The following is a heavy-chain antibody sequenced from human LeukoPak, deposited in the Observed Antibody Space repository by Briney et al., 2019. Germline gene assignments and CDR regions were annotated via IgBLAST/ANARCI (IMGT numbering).Heavy chain of an antibody. CDR2: INEDGSVK. Sequence: GGSLRLSCAASGFTFSSSWMTWVRQAPGKGLEWVANINEDGSVKNYVVSVKGRFTISRDNSKSMLFLQLNSLRAEDTALYYCARDLHYYVAMDVWGQGTTVTVSS. CDR3: ARDLHYYVAMDV. CDR1: GFTFSSSW. J-gene: IGHJ6*02. D-gene: IGHD3-10*02. V-gene: IGHV3-7*05.